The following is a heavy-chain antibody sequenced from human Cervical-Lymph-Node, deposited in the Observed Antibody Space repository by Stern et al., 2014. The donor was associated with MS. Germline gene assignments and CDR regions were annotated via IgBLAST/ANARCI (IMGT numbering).Heavy chain of an antibody. CDR1: GFNFDDYV. CDR3: AKGRSQYGCRDA. J-gene: IGHJ6*02. Sequence: EVQLVESGGVVVQPGGSLRLSCAATGFNFDDYVMHWVRQAPGKGLEWVSLISWDATTEYYADSVKGRVTISRDSRTDFLYLEMTGLRPEDTGLYYCAKGRSQYGCRDAWGQGTTVIVSS. D-gene: IGHD4-17*01. V-gene: IGHV3-43*01. CDR2: ISWDATTE.